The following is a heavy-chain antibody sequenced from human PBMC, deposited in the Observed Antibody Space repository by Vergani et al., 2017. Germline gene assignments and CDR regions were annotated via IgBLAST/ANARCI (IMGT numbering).Heavy chain of an antibody. CDR2: VNFVTGAA. J-gene: IGHJ4*02. CDR3: ARFIGYCTSGSCRPYYFGL. CDR1: GYIFKNYY. V-gene: IGHV1-46*02. D-gene: IGHD2-15*01. Sequence: QVQLVQSGAAVKKPGASAKVSCTASGYIFKNYYMHWLRLAPGQGFQWMGVVNFVTGAATSPQKFEGRITMTRDTSTATFYMDLSSLKYEDTAIYYCARFIGYCTSGSCRPYYFGLWGQGTLVTVSS.